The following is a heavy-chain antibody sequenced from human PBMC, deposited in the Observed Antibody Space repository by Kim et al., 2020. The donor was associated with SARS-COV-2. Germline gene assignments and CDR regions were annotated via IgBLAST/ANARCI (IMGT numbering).Heavy chain of an antibody. D-gene: IGHD6-13*01. CDR3: AREVLAAADDAFDI. Sequence: VDSVKGRFTISRDTAKNSLYLQMNSLRAEDTAVYYCAREVLAAADDAFDIWGQGTMVTVSS. J-gene: IGHJ3*02. V-gene: IGHV3-7*01.